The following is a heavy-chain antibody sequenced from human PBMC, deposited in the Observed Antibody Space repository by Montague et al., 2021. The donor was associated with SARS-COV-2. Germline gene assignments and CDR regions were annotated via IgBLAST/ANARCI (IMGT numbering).Heavy chain of an antibody. CDR3: VREKYYIDDSGSK. CDR1: GGSVISDTYF. D-gene: IGHD3-22*01. V-gene: IGHV4-61*01. J-gene: IGHJ4*02. Sequence: SETLSLTCTVSGGSVISDTYFWSWIRQPPGKGLEWIGYVYHTGSTNYNPSLKSRVTLSIDTSKNQFSLNLTSVTAADTAVYYCVREKYYIDDSGSKWGQGTLVSV. CDR2: VYHTGST.